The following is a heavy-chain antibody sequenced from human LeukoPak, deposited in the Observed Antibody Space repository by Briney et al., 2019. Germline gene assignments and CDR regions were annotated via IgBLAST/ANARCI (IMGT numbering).Heavy chain of an antibody. CDR1: GFTFSSYS. CDR3: ARDGERYCSSTSCYTFDY. Sequence: PGGSLRLSCAASGFTFSSYSMNWVRQAPGKGLEWVSSISSSSSYIYYADSVKGRFTISRDNAKNSLYLQMNSLRAEDTAVYYCARDGERYCSSTSCYTFDYWGQGTLVTVSS. CDR2: ISSSSSYI. V-gene: IGHV3-21*01. J-gene: IGHJ4*02. D-gene: IGHD2-2*01.